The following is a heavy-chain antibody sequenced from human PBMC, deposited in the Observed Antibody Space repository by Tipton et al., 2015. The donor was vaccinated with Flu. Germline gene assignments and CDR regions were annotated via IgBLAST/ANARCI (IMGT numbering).Heavy chain of an antibody. V-gene: IGHV4-31*03. J-gene: IGHJ4*02. CDR2: IYYSGST. CDR3: ARGRGYCVTTTCLLPFDF. D-gene: IGHD2-2*01. Sequence: TLSLTCIVSGGSLSSCGYYWSWIRQHPGKGLEWIGYIYYSGSTYYNPSLKSRVTISVDTSKNQFSLKLTSVTAADTAVYYCARGRGYCVTTTCLLPFDFWGQETLVTVSS. CDR1: GGSLSSCGYY.